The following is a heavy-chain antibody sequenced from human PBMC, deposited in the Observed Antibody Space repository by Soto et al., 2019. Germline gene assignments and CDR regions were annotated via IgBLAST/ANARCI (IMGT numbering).Heavy chain of an antibody. CDR1: GFTFSSYA. J-gene: IGHJ5*01. CDR2: ISVSGGST. D-gene: IGHD3-9*01. Sequence: PGGSLRLSCAASGFTFSSYAMSWVRQAPGKGLEWVSAISVSGGSTYYADSETGRFTISRDNSKNPLYLQMNILRAEDTAVYYCAKVKVPLPRYRSRFITVFWLAHNGFDPWGQGTLVTVSS. V-gene: IGHV3-23*01. CDR3: AKVKVPLPRYRSRFITVFWLAHNGFDP.